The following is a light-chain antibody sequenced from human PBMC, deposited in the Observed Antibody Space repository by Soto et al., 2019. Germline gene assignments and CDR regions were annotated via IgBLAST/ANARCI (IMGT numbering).Light chain of an antibody. CDR2: AAS. CDR3: QQSSRAPRT. J-gene: IGKJ2*01. V-gene: IGKV1-39*01. Sequence: DIQMTQSPASLSASVGDRVAITCRASQPISSYLNWYQHKTGKAPTLLIYAASNLQGGVPSRFSGSGSGTNFTLSISSLELEDFATYYCQQSSRAPRTFGQGTKLEIK. CDR1: QPISSY.